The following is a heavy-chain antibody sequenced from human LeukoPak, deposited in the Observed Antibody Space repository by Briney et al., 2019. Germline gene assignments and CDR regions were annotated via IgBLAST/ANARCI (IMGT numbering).Heavy chain of an antibody. CDR2: FDPEDGET. J-gene: IGHJ4*02. CDR3: ATYSPGPPTASFDY. D-gene: IGHD2-15*01. V-gene: IGHV1-24*01. Sequence: ASVTVSCKVSGYTLTELSMHWVRQAPGKGLEWMGGFDPEDGETIYAQKFQGRVTMTEDTSTDTAYMELSSLRSEDTAVYYCATYSPGPPTASFDYWGQGTLVTVSS. CDR1: GYTLTELS.